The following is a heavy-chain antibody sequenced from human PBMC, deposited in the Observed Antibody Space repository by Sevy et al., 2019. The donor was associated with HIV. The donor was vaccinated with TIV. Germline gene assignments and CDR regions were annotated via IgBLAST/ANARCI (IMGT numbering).Heavy chain of an antibody. Sequence: SETLFLTCAVSGYSISSGYYWGWIRQPPGKGLEWIGSIYHSGSTYYNPSLKSRVTISVDTSKNQFSLKLSSVTAADTAVYYCARGAAAAGYYYYYYGMDVWGQGTTVTVSS. CDR2: IYHSGST. J-gene: IGHJ6*02. CDR1: GYSISSGYY. D-gene: IGHD6-13*01. CDR3: ARGAAAAGYYYYYYGMDV. V-gene: IGHV4-38-2*01.